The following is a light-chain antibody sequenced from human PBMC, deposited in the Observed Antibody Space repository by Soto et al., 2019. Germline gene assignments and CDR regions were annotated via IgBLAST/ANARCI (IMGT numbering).Light chain of an antibody. J-gene: IGKJ2*01. CDR3: QQYGSSPPYT. CDR2: GAS. V-gene: IGKV3-20*01. CDR1: QSVTSSY. Sequence: EIVLTQSPGTLSLSPGERATLSCRASQSVTSSYLAWYQQKPRQAPRLLIYGASSSANGGPDRFSGSGSGTTYTLTISRLVPEDFAVYYCQQYGSSPPYTFGQGTKLEIK.